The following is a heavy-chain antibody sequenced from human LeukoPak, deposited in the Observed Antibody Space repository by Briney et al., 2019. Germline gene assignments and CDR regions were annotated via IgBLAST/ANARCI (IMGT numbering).Heavy chain of an antibody. Sequence: GGSLRLSCAASGFTFSSYWMSWVRQAPGKGLEWVANIKQDGSEKYYVDSVKGRFTISRDNAKNSLYLQMNSLRAKDTAVYYCASCIVGATGGNWFDPWGQGTLVTVSS. CDR2: IKQDGSEK. V-gene: IGHV3-7*01. D-gene: IGHD1-26*01. CDR1: GFTFSSYW. J-gene: IGHJ5*02. CDR3: ASCIVGATGGNWFDP.